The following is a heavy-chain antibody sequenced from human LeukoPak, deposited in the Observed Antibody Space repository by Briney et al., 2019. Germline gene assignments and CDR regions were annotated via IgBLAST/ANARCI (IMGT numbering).Heavy chain of an antibody. CDR2: IWHDGTRE. CDR1: GFTFSSYG. CDR3: ARDLSIGAVDT. V-gene: IGHV3-33*01. Sequence: GGSLRLSCAASGFTFSSYGFHWVRQAPGKGLEWVTLIWHDGTRENYADSVKGRFTISRDNSKNTLYLQMNSLRAEDMAVYYCARDLSIGAVDTGGQGTLVTVSS. D-gene: IGHD6-13*01. J-gene: IGHJ4*02.